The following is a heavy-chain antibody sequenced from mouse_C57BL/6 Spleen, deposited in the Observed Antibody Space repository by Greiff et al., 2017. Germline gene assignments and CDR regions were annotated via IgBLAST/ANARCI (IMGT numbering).Heavy chain of an antibody. D-gene: IGHD2-4*01. Sequence: VQVVESGAELVKPGASVKISCKASGYAFSSYWMNWVKQRPGKGLEWIGQIYPGDGDTNYNGKFKGKATLTADKSSSTAYMQLSSLTSEDSAVYFCARQGTLYYDYDGYWYFDVWGTGTTVTVSS. V-gene: IGHV1-80*01. J-gene: IGHJ1*03. CDR2: IYPGDGDT. CDR3: ARQGTLYYDYDGYWYFDV. CDR1: GYAFSSYW.